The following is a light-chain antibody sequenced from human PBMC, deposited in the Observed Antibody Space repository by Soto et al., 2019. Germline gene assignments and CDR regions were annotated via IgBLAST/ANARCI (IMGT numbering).Light chain of an antibody. CDR1: QDISSY. V-gene: IGKV1-9*01. Sequence: IQVTQSPSSLSASIGDRVTITCRASQDISSYLAWYQQKPGKAPTLLIYAASTLQSGVPSRFSGSGFGTDFTLTISSLQAEDFASYYCQQLRSYPSTFGGGTKVEIK. CDR2: AAS. J-gene: IGKJ4*01. CDR3: QQLRSYPST.